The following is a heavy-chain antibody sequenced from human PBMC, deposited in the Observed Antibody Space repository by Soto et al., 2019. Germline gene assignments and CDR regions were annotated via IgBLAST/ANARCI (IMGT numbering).Heavy chain of an antibody. J-gene: IGHJ4*02. Sequence: SETLSLTCTVSGGSISSSSYYWGWIRQPPGKGLEWIGSIYYSGSTYYNPSLKSRVTISVDTSKNQFSLKLSSVTAADTAVYYCATTENIVATGAFDYWGQGTLVTVSS. CDR1: GGSISSSSYY. D-gene: IGHD5-12*01. V-gene: IGHV4-39*01. CDR2: IYYSGST. CDR3: ATTENIVATGAFDY.